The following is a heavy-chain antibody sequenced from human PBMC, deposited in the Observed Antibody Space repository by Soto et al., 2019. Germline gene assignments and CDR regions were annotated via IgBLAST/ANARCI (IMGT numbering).Heavy chain of an antibody. CDR3: AKDRRDSSGTCSRCFGMDV. CDR2: ISNDGSIQ. J-gene: IGHJ6*02. Sequence: QVQLMESGGSVLQPGRSLRPSCAASGFTFSSYGMHWVRQAPGKGLEWVTIISNDGSIQYYGDSVKGRFTVSRDNSKNTLFLEMNSLTAEDTATYYCAKDRRDSSGTCSRCFGMDVWGQGTTVTVSS. CDR1: GFTFSSYG. D-gene: IGHD3-22*01. V-gene: IGHV3-30*18.